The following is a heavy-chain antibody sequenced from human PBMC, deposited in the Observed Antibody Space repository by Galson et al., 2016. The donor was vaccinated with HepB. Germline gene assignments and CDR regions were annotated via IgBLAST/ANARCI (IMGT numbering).Heavy chain of an antibody. D-gene: IGHD3-10*01. CDR2: VSYDGNTK. Sequence: SLRLSCAASGFIFSNYAMHWVRQAPGTGLEWVGVVSYDGNTKSYAGSVMGRFTISGDNSKNTLFLQMSSLRAEDTAVYYCARLQWFGELCYFDFWGQGTLVTVSS. CDR1: GFIFSNYA. J-gene: IGHJ4*02. CDR3: ARLQWFGELCYFDF. V-gene: IGHV3-30-3*01.